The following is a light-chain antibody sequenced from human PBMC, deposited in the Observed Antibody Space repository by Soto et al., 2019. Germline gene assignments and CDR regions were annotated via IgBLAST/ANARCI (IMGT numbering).Light chain of an antibody. CDR1: QDINSW. Sequence: DTQMTHSPSSVSASVGDRVTITCRASQDINSWLAWYQQKPGKAPKLLIYAASTLQSGVTSRFSGSGSGTDFTLTISSLQPEDFGTYYCQQANSFPLTFGGGTKVDIK. V-gene: IGKV1-12*01. CDR3: QQANSFPLT. CDR2: AAS. J-gene: IGKJ4*01.